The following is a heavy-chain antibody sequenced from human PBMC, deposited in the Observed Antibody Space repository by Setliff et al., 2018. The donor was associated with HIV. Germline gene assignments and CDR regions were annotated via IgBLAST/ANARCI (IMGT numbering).Heavy chain of an antibody. D-gene: IGHD2-2*01. J-gene: IGHJ3*02. CDR2: INPHSGGT. V-gene: IGHV1-2*02. CDR1: GYTFTGYH. Sequence: ASVKVSCKASGYTFTGYHMHWVRQAPGQGLEWMGWINPHSGGTKYAQKFQGRVTMTRDTSISAAYIELSRLRSDDTAVYYCARVDCSSTRCYAFDIWGQGTMVTVSS. CDR3: ARVDCSSTRCYAFDI.